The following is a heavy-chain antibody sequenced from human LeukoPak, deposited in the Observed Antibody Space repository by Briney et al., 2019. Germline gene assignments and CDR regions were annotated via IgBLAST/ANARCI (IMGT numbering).Heavy chain of an antibody. CDR1: GYTFTSYG. Sequence: ASVKVSCKASGYTFTSYGISWVRQAPGQGLEWMGWISAYNGNTNYAQKLQGRVTMTTDTSTSTAYMELRSLRSDDTAVYYCARGGPTSDIVVVPAASLGYWGQGTLVTVSS. CDR3: ARGGPTSDIVVVPAASLGY. CDR2: ISAYNGNT. V-gene: IGHV1-18*01. D-gene: IGHD2-2*01. J-gene: IGHJ4*02.